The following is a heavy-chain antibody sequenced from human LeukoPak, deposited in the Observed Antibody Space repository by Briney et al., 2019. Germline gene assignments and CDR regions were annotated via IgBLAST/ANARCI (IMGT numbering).Heavy chain of an antibody. CDR2: IYYSGST. CDR1: GFTFRSYSMN. CDR3: ARHDGSGSLHAFDI. J-gene: IGHJ3*02. D-gene: IGHD3-10*01. Sequence: GSLRLSCAASGFTFRSYSMNWVRQAPGKGLEWIGSIYYSGSTYYNPSLKSRVTISVDTSKNQFSLKLSSVTAADTAVYYCARHDGSGSLHAFDIWGQGTMVTVSS. V-gene: IGHV4-39*01.